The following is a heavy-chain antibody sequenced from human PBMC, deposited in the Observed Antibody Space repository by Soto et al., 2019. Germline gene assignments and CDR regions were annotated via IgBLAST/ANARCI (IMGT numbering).Heavy chain of an antibody. CDR1: GGSISSSDYY. CDR3: ATSSVSRLLNHWYFDL. J-gene: IGHJ2*01. CDR2: ISFGVTT. V-gene: IGHV4-39*01. Sequence: QVHLQESGPGLVKPSETLSLTCTVSGGSISSSDYYWGWFRQPPGKGLEWIGSISFGVTTYYNPSLKSRLTISIDTSHNQFSLNLYSVTAADTAVYYCATSSVSRLLNHWYFDLWGRGTLVAVSS.